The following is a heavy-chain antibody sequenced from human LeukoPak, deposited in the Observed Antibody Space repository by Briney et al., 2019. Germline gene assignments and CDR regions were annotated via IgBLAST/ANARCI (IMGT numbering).Heavy chain of an antibody. Sequence: HGESLKISCKGSGYSFTSYWIGWVRHMPGKGLEWMGIIYPDDSVTGYSPSFQGQVTISADKSITTAYLQWSSLRTSDTAMYYCARLTSSWSFDYWGQGTLVTVSS. V-gene: IGHV5-51*01. CDR3: ARLTSSWSFDY. CDR1: GYSFTSYW. D-gene: IGHD6-13*01. J-gene: IGHJ4*02. CDR2: IYPDDSVT.